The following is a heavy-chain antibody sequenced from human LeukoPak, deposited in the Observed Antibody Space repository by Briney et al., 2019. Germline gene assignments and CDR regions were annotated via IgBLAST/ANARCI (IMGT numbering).Heavy chain of an antibody. V-gene: IGHV1-69*13. Sequence: SVKVSCKASGGTFSTYVISWVRQAPGQGLEWMGGVIPMVGTPNYAQKFQGRLTITADESTSTVYMELSSLRSEDTAVYYCAKDQVLWFGDPTHTFQHWGQGTLVTVSS. D-gene: IGHD3-10*01. CDR3: AKDQVLWFGDPTHTFQH. CDR2: VIPMVGTP. CDR1: GGTFSTYV. J-gene: IGHJ1*01.